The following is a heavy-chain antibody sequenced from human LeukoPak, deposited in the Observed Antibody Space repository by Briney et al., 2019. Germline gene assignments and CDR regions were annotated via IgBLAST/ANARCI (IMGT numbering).Heavy chain of an antibody. D-gene: IGHD3-22*01. CDR1: GGTFSSYA. V-gene: IGHV1-69*13. J-gene: IGHJ4*02. CDR3: ARASSSGSLTADFDY. CDR2: IIPIFGTA. Sequence: SVKVSCKASGGTFSSYAISWVRQAPGQGLEWMGGIIPIFGTANYAQKFQGRVTITADESTSTAYMELSSLRSEDTAVYYCARASSSGSLTADFDYWGQGTLVTVSS.